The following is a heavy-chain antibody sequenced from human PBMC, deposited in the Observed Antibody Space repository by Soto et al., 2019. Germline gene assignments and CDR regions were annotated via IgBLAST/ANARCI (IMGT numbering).Heavy chain of an antibody. Sequence: QVQLVQSGAEVKKPGASVKVSCKASGYTFASYAISWMRQAPGQGLEWMGWISAYNGNTNYAQKLQGRVTMTTDTSTRTACMELRSLRSDDTAVYYCARDPPPPDYWGQGTLVTVSS. V-gene: IGHV1-18*01. J-gene: IGHJ4*02. CDR3: ARDPPPPDY. CDR1: GYTFASYA. CDR2: ISAYNGNT.